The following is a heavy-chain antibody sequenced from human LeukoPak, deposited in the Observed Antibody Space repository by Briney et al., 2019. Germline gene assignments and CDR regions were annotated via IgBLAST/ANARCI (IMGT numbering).Heavy chain of an antibody. CDR2: ISYDGSNK. CDR3: ARYESWGIYGMDV. D-gene: IGHD6-13*01. J-gene: IGHJ6*02. V-gene: IGHV3-30-3*01. CDR1: GFTFSSYA. Sequence: SGGSLRLSCAASGFTFSSYAMHWVRQAPGKGLEWVAVISYDGSNKYYADSVKGRFTISRDNSKNTLYLQMNSLRAEDTAVYCCARYESWGIYGMDVWGQGTTVTVSS.